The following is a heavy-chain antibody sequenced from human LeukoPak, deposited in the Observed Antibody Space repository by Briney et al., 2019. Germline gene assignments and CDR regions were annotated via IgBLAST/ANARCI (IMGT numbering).Heavy chain of an antibody. Sequence: ASVKVSCKASGYTFTGYYIHWVRQAPGQGLEWMGWINPNNGGTNYAQKFQGRVTMTRDTSISTACMELSRLTSDGTAVYYCARSSDWINDYWGQGTLVTVSS. V-gene: IGHV1-2*02. CDR3: ARSSDWINDY. CDR1: GYTFTGYY. J-gene: IGHJ4*02. D-gene: IGHD1/OR15-1a*01. CDR2: INPNNGGT.